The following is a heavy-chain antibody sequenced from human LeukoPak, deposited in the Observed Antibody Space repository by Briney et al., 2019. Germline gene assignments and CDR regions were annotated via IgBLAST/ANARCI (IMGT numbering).Heavy chain of an antibody. J-gene: IGHJ4*02. Sequence: GGSLRLSCAASGFTVSSNYMSWVRQAPGKGLEWVSVIYSGGSTYYADSVKGRFTISRDNSKNPLYLQMSSLRAEDTAAYYCARDGSAVAGQAIDYWGQGTLVTVSS. CDR1: GFTVSSNY. CDR2: IYSGGST. V-gene: IGHV3-66*01. D-gene: IGHD6-19*01. CDR3: ARDGSAVAGQAIDY.